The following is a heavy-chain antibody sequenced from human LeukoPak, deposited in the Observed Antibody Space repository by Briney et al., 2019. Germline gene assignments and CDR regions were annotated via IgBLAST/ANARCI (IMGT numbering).Heavy chain of an antibody. Sequence: SETLSLTCTVSGGSISSYYWSWIRQPPGKGLEWIGYIYYSGSTNYNPSLKSRVTISVDTSKNQFSLRLSSVTAADTAVYYCARGLYSSSSYDYWGQGTLVTVSS. CDR2: IYYSGST. V-gene: IGHV4-59*08. J-gene: IGHJ4*02. D-gene: IGHD6-6*01. CDR1: GGSISSYY. CDR3: ARGLYSSSSYDY.